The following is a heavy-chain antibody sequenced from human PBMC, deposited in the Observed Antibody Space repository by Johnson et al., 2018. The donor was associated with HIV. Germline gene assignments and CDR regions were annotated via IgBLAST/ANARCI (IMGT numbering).Heavy chain of an antibody. V-gene: IGHV3-30*02. CDR2: VRDDGSSK. D-gene: IGHD6-19*01. CDR1: GFPFSRYG. J-gene: IGHJ3*02. CDR3: VKLPVAPSYGAFDI. Sequence: QVQLVESGGGVVQPGGSLSLSCAPSGFPFSRYGMHWVRQDPGMELVWVAFVRDDGSSKSYADSVTGRFSIYRDTYKNTLYLQMNSLRAEATAVYYCVKLPVAPSYGAFDIWGQGTMVTVSS.